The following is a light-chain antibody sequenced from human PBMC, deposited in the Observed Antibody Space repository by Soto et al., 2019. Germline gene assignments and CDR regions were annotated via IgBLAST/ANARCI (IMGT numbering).Light chain of an antibody. CDR2: RNN. V-gene: IGLV1-47*01. CDR1: SSNIGSNY. CDR3: AAWDDSLSGVV. J-gene: IGLJ2*01. Sequence: QYVLTQPPSASGTPGQRVTISCSGSSSNIGSNYVFWYQHLPGTAPKLLIYRNNQRPSGVPDRFSGSKSGTSASLAISGLRYDDETDYYCAAWDDSLSGVVFGGGTKLTVL.